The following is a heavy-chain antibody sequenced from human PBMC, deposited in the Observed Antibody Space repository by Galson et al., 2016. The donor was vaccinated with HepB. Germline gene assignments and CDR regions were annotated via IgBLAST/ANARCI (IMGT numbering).Heavy chain of an antibody. Sequence: SLRLSCAASGFIFSSYAMTWVRQAPGKGPEWVSTFGDGGDIYYADSVKGQFTISRDSSRNTLYLQMNSLRADDTAVYYCAGVPSGKRLDYWGQGTLVTVSS. CDR1: GFIFSSYA. CDR2: FGDGGDI. J-gene: IGHJ4*02. CDR3: AGVPSGKRLDY. D-gene: IGHD2-2*01. V-gene: IGHV3-23*01.